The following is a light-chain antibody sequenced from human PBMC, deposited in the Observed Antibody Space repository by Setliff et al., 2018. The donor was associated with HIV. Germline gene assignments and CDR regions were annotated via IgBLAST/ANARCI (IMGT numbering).Light chain of an antibody. V-gene: IGLV2-23*02. CDR1: SNDVGGHNL. CDR3: CSYSRSSVPYV. Sequence: QSALTQVASVSGSLGQSITISCTGTSNDVGGHNLVSWFRVDPGKAPKLIIFNVNLWASGVSHRFSASKSGNTASLTISGLQSEDEADYYCCSYSRSSVPYVLGSGTKVTVL. J-gene: IGLJ1*01. CDR2: NVN.